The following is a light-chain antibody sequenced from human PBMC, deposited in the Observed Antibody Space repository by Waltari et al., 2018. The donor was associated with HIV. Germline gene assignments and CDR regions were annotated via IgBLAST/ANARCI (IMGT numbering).Light chain of an antibody. CDR2: KAS. V-gene: IGKV1-5*03. J-gene: IGKJ2*01. CDR1: QRISSW. CDR3: QQYNSYPYT. Sequence: DIQMTQSPSTLSASVGDRVTVTCRASQRISSWLAWYQQKPGKVPNLMIYKASSLESGVPSRFSGSGSGTEFTLTISSLQPDDFATYYCQQYNSYPYTFGQGTKLEIK.